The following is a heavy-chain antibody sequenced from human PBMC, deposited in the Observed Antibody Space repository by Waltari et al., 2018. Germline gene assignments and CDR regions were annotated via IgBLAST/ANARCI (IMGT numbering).Heavy chain of an antibody. V-gene: IGHV3-21*01. D-gene: IGHD4-17*01. Sequence: EVQLVESGGGLVKPGGSLRLSCAASGFTFSSYSMNWVRQAPGKGLEWVSSISSSSSYIYYADSVKGRFTISRDNAKNSLYLQMNSLRAEDTAMYYCAKGEMMTTVTTTDYYYYMDVWGKGTTVTVSS. J-gene: IGHJ6*03. CDR3: AKGEMMTTVTTTDYYYYMDV. CDR2: ISSSSSYI. CDR1: GFTFSSYS.